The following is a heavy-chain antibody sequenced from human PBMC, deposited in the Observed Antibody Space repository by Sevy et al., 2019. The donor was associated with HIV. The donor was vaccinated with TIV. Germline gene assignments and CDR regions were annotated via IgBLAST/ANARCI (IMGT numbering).Heavy chain of an antibody. CDR3: ARGSSSSKGVDY. Sequence: AGSLRLSCAASGFTFNTYWMHWVRQVPGKALLCVSRINSDGSSTTYADSVKGRFTISRDNAKNTLYLQMNSRRAEDTAVYYCARGSSSSKGVDYWGQGTLVTVSS. V-gene: IGHV3-74*01. CDR2: INSDGSST. CDR1: GFTFNTYW. J-gene: IGHJ4*02. D-gene: IGHD6-13*01.